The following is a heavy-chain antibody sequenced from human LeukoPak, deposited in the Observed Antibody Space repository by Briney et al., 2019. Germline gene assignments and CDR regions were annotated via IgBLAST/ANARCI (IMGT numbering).Heavy chain of an antibody. Sequence: GSLRLSCAASGVTLRGYTMSWVRQAPGKGLGWVSHVKSEWRRASYADSVKGRFTISRDIAINPLYLQMNNLRAEDTTVYYCAGYCSGGCYSSHSIDLGGRGTRVTVSS. CDR3: AGYCSGGCYSSHSIDL. CDR1: GVTLRGYT. CDR2: VKSEWRRA. J-gene: IGHJ4*02. V-gene: IGHV3-74*01. D-gene: IGHD2-15*01.